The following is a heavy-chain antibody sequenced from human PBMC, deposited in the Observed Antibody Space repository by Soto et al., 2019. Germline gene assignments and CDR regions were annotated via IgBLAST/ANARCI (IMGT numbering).Heavy chain of an antibody. V-gene: IGHV4-34*01. CDR1: GGSFSGYY. D-gene: IGHD3-10*01. CDR3: ARGLRRSQYGSGRGNWFDP. CDR2: INHSGST. J-gene: IGHJ5*02. Sequence: QVQLQQWGAGLLKPSETLSLTCAVYGGSFSGYYWSWIRQPPGKGLEWIGEINHSGSTNYNPSLKSRVTISVDTSKNQFSLKLSSVTAADTAVYYCARGLRRSQYGSGRGNWFDPWGQGTLVTVSS.